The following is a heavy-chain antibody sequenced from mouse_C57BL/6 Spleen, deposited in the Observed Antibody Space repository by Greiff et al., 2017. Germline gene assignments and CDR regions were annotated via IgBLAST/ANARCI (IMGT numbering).Heavy chain of an antibody. J-gene: IGHJ1*03. CDR3: ARSGFYYYGSSYWYFDV. CDR1: GYSFTGYY. V-gene: IGHV1-42*01. D-gene: IGHD1-1*01. CDR2: INPSTGGT. Sequence: EVQLQQSGPELVKPGASVKISCKASGYSFTGYYMNWVKQSPEKSLEWIGEINPSTGGTTYNQKFKAKATLTVDKSSSTAYMQLKSLTSEDSAVYYCARSGFYYYGSSYWYFDVWGTGTTVTVSS.